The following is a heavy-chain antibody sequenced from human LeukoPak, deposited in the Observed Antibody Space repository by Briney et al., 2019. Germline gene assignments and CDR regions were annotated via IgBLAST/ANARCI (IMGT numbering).Heavy chain of an antibody. D-gene: IGHD1-1*01. CDR1: GFTFSRYS. V-gene: IGHV3-48*02. J-gene: IGHJ4*02. CDR3: ARESEGGTTIDF. Sequence: GGSLRLSCAASGFTFSRYSINWVRQAPGKGLEWVSYISNSRSTIYYANSVKGRFTVSRDNANNSLFLQMNSLRDEDTAVYYCARESEGGTTIDFWGQGTLVTVSS. CDR2: ISNSRSTI.